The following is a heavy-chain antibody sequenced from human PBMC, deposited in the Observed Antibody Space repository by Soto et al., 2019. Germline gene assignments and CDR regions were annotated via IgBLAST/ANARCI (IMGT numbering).Heavy chain of an antibody. CDR2: ISGSGGST. CDR3: AKEGYDFWSGKGDRYYYGMDV. CDR1: GFTFSSYA. Sequence: PGGSLRLSCAASGFTFSSYAMSWVRQAPGKGLEWVSAISGSGGSTYYADSVKGRFTISRDNSKNTLYLQMNSLRAEDTAVYYCAKEGYDFWSGKGDRYYYGMDVWGQGTTVTVSS. J-gene: IGHJ6*02. V-gene: IGHV3-23*01. D-gene: IGHD3-3*01.